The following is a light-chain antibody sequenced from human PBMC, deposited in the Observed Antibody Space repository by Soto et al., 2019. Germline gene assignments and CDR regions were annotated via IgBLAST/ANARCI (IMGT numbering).Light chain of an antibody. Sequence: QSALTQTPSASGSPGQSVTISCTGTSSDAGGYNYVSWYQQHPGKAPKFMIYEVSKRPSGVPDRFSGSKSGNTASLTVSGLQAVDEADYYCSSYAGSNNPVIFGGGTKLTVL. CDR2: EVS. CDR3: SSYAGSNNPVI. V-gene: IGLV2-8*01. J-gene: IGLJ2*01. CDR1: SSDAGGYNY.